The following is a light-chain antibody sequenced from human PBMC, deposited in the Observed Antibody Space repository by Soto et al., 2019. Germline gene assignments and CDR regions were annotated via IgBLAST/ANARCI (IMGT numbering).Light chain of an antibody. J-gene: IGLJ2*01. CDR1: SSDVGTYNH. CDR3: SSYTTSSTVV. Sequence: QSVLTQPASVSGSPGQSITISCTGTSSDVGTYNHVSWYQQHPGKAPKVMIYDVSNRPSGVSNRFSGSKSGNTASLTISGLQAEDEADYYCSSYTTSSTVVFGGGTKVTVL. CDR2: DVS. V-gene: IGLV2-14*01.